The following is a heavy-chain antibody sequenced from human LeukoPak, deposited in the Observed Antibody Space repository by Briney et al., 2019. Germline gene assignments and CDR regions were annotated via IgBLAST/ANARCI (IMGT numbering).Heavy chain of an antibody. CDR2: INSDGSST. Sequence: PGGSLRLSCAASGFTFSSYWMRWVRQAPGKGLVWVSRINSDGSSTSYADSVKGRFTISRDTSKNTVYLQMNSLSDEDTAVYFCAKQLESGNYYPTGDDYWGQGTLVTVSS. D-gene: IGHD3-10*01. J-gene: IGHJ4*02. CDR3: AKQLESGNYYPTGDDY. CDR1: GFTFSSYW. V-gene: IGHV3-74*01.